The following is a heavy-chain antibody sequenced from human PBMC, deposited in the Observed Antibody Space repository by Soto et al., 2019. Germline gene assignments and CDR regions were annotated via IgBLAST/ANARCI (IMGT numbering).Heavy chain of an antibody. CDR3: ARPPNKQAGSYGAI. V-gene: IGHV5-51*01. CDR2: IYPGDSDT. D-gene: IGHD3-10*01. Sequence: PGESLKISCKGSGYTFTTYWIGWVRQMPGKGLEWMGIIYPGDSDTRYSPSFQGQVTISADKSTSTAYLQWSSLKASDTAMYYCARPPNKQAGSYGAIWGQGTVVTVSS. J-gene: IGHJ3*02. CDR1: GYTFTTYW.